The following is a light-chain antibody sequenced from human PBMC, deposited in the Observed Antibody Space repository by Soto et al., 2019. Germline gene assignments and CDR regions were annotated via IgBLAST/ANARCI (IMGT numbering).Light chain of an antibody. CDR1: QSVSSN. CDR2: GAS. Sequence: EIVMTQSPATLSVSPGERATLSCRASQSVSSNLAWYQQKPGQAPRLLIYGASTRATGIPARFSGSGSGTEFTLTISSLQSEDFAVYYCQQYNNWPIFTFGPGTKVDIE. CDR3: QQYNNWPIFT. V-gene: IGKV3-15*01. J-gene: IGKJ3*01.